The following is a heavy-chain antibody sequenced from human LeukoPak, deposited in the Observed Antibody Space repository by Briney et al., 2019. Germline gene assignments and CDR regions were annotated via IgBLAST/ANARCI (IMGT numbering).Heavy chain of an antibody. V-gene: IGHV5-51*01. J-gene: IGHJ4*02. Sequence: GESLKISCKGSGYIFTTYWIAWVRQMPGKGLEWMGIINPGDSDTRYSPSFQGQVTISADKSTSTAYLQWSSLKASDTAMYYCARLSSNWSPFDCWGQGTLVTVSS. CDR1: GYIFTTYW. D-gene: IGHD6-13*01. CDR2: INPGDSDT. CDR3: ARLSSNWSPFDC.